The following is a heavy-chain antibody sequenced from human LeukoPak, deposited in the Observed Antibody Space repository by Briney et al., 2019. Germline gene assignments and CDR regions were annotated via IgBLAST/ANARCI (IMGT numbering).Heavy chain of an antibody. CDR3: ARGERCCSSTSCPPYDY. J-gene: IGHJ4*02. Sequence: ASVKVSCKASGYTFTGYYMHWVRQAPGQGLEWMGWINPNSGGTNYAQKFQGRVTMTRDTSISTAYMELSRLRSDDTAVYYCARGERCCSSTSCPPYDYWGQGTLVTVSS. CDR2: INPNSGGT. V-gene: IGHV1-2*02. CDR1: GYTFTGYY. D-gene: IGHD2-2*01.